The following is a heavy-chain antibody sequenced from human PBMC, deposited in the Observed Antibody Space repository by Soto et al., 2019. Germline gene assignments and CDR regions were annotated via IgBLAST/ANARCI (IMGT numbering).Heavy chain of an antibody. CDR2: IIPLLDIT. CDR1: GGAFTNDI. J-gene: IGHJ4*02. Sequence: QVQLVQSGAEVKKPGSSVKVSCKASGGAFTNDIITWVRQAPGQGLEWMGRIIPLLDITNYAQKFQGRVTITADKSTSTAYMELNSLISEDTAVYYCARDSPIRSTFSGYDDIDYWGQGTLVTVSS. CDR3: ARDSPIRSTFSGYDDIDY. V-gene: IGHV1-69*08. D-gene: IGHD5-12*01.